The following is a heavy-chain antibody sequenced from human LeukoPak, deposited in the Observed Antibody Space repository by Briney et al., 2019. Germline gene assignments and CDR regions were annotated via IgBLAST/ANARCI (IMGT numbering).Heavy chain of an antibody. CDR1: GFTFSSYA. CDR2: ISSNGGST. V-gene: IGHV3-64*01. CDR3: ARDGNYGDFHDAFDI. Sequence: GGSLRLSCGASGFTFSSYAMHWVRQAPGKGLEYVSAISSNGGSTYYANSVKGRFTISRDNSKNTLYLQMGSLRAEDMAVYYCARDGNYGDFHDAFDIWGQGTMVTVSS. J-gene: IGHJ3*02. D-gene: IGHD4-17*01.